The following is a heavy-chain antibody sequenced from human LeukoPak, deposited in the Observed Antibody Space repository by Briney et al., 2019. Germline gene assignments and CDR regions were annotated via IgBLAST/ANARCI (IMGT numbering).Heavy chain of an antibody. V-gene: IGHV1-69*13. D-gene: IGHD3-10*01. Sequence: SVKVSCTASGGTFSSYAISWVRQAPGQGLEWMGGIIPIFGTANYAQKFQGRVTITADESTSTAYMELSSLRSEDTAVYYCAITTYYYGSGSPFSEYYFDYWGQGTLVTVSS. J-gene: IGHJ4*02. CDR1: GGTFSSYA. CDR2: IIPIFGTA. CDR3: AITTYYYGSGSPFSEYYFDY.